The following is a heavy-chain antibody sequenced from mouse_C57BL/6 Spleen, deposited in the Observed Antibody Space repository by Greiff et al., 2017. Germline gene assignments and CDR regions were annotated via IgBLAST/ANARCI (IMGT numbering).Heavy chain of an antibody. CDR3: ARDEVYYGNYDYFDY. V-gene: IGHV1-53*01. CDR2: INPSNGGT. J-gene: IGHJ2*01. Sequence: QVQLQQPGTELVKPGASVKLSCKASGYTFTSYWMHWVKQRPGQGLEWIGNINPSNGGTNYNEKFKSKATLTVDKSSSTAYMQLSSLTSEDSAVYYCARDEVYYGNYDYFDYWGQGTTLTVSS. CDR1: GYTFTSYW. D-gene: IGHD2-1*01.